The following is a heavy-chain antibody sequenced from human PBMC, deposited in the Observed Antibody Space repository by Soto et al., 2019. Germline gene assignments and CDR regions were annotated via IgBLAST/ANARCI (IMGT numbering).Heavy chain of an antibody. CDR2: ISGSGGST. J-gene: IGHJ4*02. CDR1: GFTFTGYA. V-gene: IGHV3-23*01. CDR3: AKDLHETAMVAGEFDY. Sequence: EVQLLESGGGLVQPGGSLRLSCAASGFTFTGYAMSWVRQAPGKGLEWVSGISGSGGSTYSADSVEGRFTISRDNSKNTIYLHMSSLRAEDTAKYYFAKDLHETAMVAGEFDYWGQGTLVTVSS. D-gene: IGHD5-18*01.